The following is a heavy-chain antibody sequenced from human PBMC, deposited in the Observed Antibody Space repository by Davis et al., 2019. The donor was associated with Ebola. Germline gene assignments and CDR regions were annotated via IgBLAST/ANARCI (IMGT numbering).Heavy chain of an antibody. CDR3: ARDSGIPYYYGMDV. CDR1: GFTFSDYY. J-gene: IGHJ6*02. V-gene: IGHV3-11*01. D-gene: IGHD1-26*01. CDR2: IVGSGTTI. Sequence: GESLKISCAASGFTFSDYYMSWIRQAPGKGLEWISYIVGSGTTIYYADSVKGRFTISRDNAKNSLYLQMNSLRAEDTAVYYCARDSGIPYYYGMDVWGQGTTVTVSS.